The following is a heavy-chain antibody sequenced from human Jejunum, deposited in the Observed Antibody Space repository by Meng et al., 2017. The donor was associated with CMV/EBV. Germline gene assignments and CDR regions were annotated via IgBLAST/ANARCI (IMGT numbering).Heavy chain of an antibody. CDR1: GCAFSSYA. J-gene: IGHJ4*02. CDR3: ARDRDILTGPYYFDY. CDR2: ISGNGGNT. Sequence: GCAFSSYAMSWVRQAPGKGLEWVSAISGNGGNTYYADSVKGRFTISRDNAKNSLYLQMNSLRAEDTAVYYCARDRDILTGPYYFDYWGQGTLVTVSS. V-gene: IGHV3-23*01. D-gene: IGHD3-9*01.